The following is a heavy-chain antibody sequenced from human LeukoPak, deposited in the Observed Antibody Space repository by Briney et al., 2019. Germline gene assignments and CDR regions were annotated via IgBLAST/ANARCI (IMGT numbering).Heavy chain of an antibody. V-gene: IGHV3-30*03. D-gene: IGHD1-26*01. CDR1: GFTFSNYG. CDR2: ISYDGSNN. J-gene: IGHJ4*02. Sequence: GGSLRLSCTASGFTFSNYGMHWVRQAPGKGLEWVAVISYDGSNNYYADSVKGRFTISRDNFKNTLYLQMNSLKAEDTAIYYCAREGGSYSNYFDYWGQGTLVTVSS. CDR3: AREGGSYSNYFDY.